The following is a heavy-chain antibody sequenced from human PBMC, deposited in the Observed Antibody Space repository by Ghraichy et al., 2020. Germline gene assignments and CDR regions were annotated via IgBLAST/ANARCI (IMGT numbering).Heavy chain of an antibody. D-gene: IGHD4-23*01. CDR3: ARGSRVVRFYYYDGMDV. V-gene: IGHV3-48*02. J-gene: IGHJ6*02. CDR1: GFTFGGYN. Sequence: GGSLRLSCVGSGFTFGGYNMNWVRQSPGKGLEWVSYISSSSRTIFYADSVKGRFTVSRDNAQNSLFLQMNSLRDEDTAEYYCARGSRVVRFYYYDGMDVWGQGTTVTVSS. CDR2: ISSSSRTI.